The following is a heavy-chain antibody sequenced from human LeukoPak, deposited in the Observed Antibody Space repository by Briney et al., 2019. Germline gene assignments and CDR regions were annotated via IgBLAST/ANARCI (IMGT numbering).Heavy chain of an antibody. J-gene: IGHJ5*02. CDR1: GGSFSGYY. D-gene: IGHD4-17*01. Sequence: SETLSLTCAVYGGSFSGYYWSWIRQPPGKGLEWIGEINHSGSTNYNPSLKSRVTISVDTSKNQFSLKLSSVTAADTAVYYCARYMTTVTTSWFDPWGQGTLVTVSS. CDR3: ARYMTTVTTSWFDP. CDR2: INHSGST. V-gene: IGHV4-34*01.